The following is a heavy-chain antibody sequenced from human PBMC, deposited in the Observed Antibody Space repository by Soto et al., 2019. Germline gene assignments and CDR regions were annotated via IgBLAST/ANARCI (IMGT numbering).Heavy chain of an antibody. J-gene: IGHJ6*02. CDR1: GYTFSSYG. CDR3: ARGDVWSGYYYYGMDV. V-gene: IGHV1-18*01. D-gene: IGHD3-3*01. Sequence: ASVKVSCKASGYTFSSYGISWVRQAPGQGLEWMGWISAYNGNTNYAQKLQGRVTMTTDTSTSTAYMELRSLRSDDTAVYYCARGDVWSGYYYYGMDVWGQGTTVTVSS. CDR2: ISAYNGNT.